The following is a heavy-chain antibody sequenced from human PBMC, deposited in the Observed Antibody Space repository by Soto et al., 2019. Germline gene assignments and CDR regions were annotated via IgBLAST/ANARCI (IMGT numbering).Heavy chain of an antibody. CDR1: GYTFGNHW. Sequence: PGGSLRLSCAVAGYTFGNHWMHWVRHAPGKGLEWVSRMNSDGSLINYADSVKGRFTVSRDNAKNTLYLQMNSLRVEDTAVYYCATAEVDYWGPGTLVTVSS. CDR2: MNSDGSLI. CDR3: ATAEVDY. J-gene: IGHJ4*02. V-gene: IGHV3-74*01.